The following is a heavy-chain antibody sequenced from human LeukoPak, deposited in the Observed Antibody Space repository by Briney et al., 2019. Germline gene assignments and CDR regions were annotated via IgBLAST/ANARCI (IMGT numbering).Heavy chain of an antibody. J-gene: IGHJ4*02. D-gene: IGHD1-26*01. V-gene: IGHV5-51*01. Sequence: GESLKISCKGPGYSFTSYWIGWVRQMPGKGLEWMGIICPGGSDTRYSPSFQGQVTITADKSISTAYLQWSSLKASDTAMYYCARHHHQWELPGDYWGQGTLVTVSS. CDR3: ARHHHQWELPGDY. CDR1: GYSFTSYW. CDR2: ICPGGSDT.